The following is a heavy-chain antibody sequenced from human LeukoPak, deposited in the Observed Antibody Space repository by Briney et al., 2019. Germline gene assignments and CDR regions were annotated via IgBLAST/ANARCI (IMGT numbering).Heavy chain of an antibody. V-gene: IGHV4-39*01. Sequence: PSETLSLTCTVAGGSISSSSYYSGWIRQPPGKGLEWIGSIYYSGSTYYKPSLNSRVTISVDTSKNQFSLKLSSVTAADTAVYYCARPRCGGDCYDNWFDPWGQGTLVTVSS. CDR1: GGSISSSSYY. CDR3: ARPRCGGDCYDNWFDP. D-gene: IGHD2-21*02. CDR2: IYYSGST. J-gene: IGHJ5*02.